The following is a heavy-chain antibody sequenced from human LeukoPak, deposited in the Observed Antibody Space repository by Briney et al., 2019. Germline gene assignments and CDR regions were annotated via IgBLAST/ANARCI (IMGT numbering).Heavy chain of an antibody. D-gene: IGHD3-3*01. Sequence: ASVKVSCKASRYTLTNYFMHWVRQAPGQGLEWMGWINPKSGGTVYAQKFQGRVTMTRDTSSSTAYMELSRLRFDDTVVYYCARGPRITIFGVVMANDAFDIWGQGTMVTVSS. CDR2: INPKSGGT. CDR3: ARGPRITIFGVVMANDAFDI. CDR1: RYTLTNYF. V-gene: IGHV1-2*02. J-gene: IGHJ3*02.